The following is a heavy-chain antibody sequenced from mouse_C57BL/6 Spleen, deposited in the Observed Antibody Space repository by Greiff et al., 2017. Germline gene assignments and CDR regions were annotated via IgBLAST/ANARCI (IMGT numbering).Heavy chain of an antibody. CDR3: KRPSTPGYFDY. J-gene: IGHJ2*01. CDR2: IDPETGGT. CDR1: GYTFTDYE. Sequence: VQLQESGAELVRPGASVTLSCKASGYTFTDYEMHWVKQTPVHGLEWIGAIDPETGGTAYNQKFKGKAILTADKSSSTAYMELRSLTSEDSAVYDCKRPSTPGYFDYWGQGTTLTVSS. V-gene: IGHV1-15*01.